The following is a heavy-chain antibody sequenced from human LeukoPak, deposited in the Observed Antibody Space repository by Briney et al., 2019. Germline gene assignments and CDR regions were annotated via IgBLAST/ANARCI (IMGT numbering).Heavy chain of an antibody. J-gene: IGHJ4*02. CDR1: GFTFSRYW. CDR3: ARDRDVYHTGVDY. Sequence: GGSLRLSCAASGFTFSRYWMTWLRQAPGKGLETVANIKEDGSEKYYVDSVKGRFTISRDNSKNSLYLQMSRLRAEDSAIYYCARDRDVYHTGVDYWGQGTLVTVSS. CDR2: IKEDGSEK. V-gene: IGHV3-7*01. D-gene: IGHD5-24*01.